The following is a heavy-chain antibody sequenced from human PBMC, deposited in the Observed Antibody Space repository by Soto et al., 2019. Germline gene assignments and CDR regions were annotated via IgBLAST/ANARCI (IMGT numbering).Heavy chain of an antibody. CDR2: IYWNDDK. CDR1: GFSLSTSGVG. CDR3: AHSSSSGHCSSTSCLNWFDP. Sequence: QITLKESGPTLVNPTQTLTLTCTFSGFSLSTSGVGVGWIRQPPGKALEWLALIYWNDDKRYSPSLKSRLTITKDTSKNQVVLTMTNMDPVDTATYYCAHSSSSGHCSSTSCLNWFDPWGQGTLVTVSS. J-gene: IGHJ5*02. D-gene: IGHD2-2*01. V-gene: IGHV2-5*01.